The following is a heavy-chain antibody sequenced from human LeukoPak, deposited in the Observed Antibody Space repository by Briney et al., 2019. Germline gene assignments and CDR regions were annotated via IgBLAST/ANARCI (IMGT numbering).Heavy chain of an antibody. Sequence: PSETLSLTCTVSGGSISSYYWSWIRQPAGKGLEWIGRTYTSGSTNYNPSLKSRVTMSVDTSKNQFSLKLSSVTAADTAVYYCARDRWFGEFTWFDYWGQGTLVTVSS. CDR2: TYTSGST. CDR1: GGSISSYY. CDR3: ARDRWFGEFTWFDY. J-gene: IGHJ4*02. V-gene: IGHV4-4*07. D-gene: IGHD3-10*01.